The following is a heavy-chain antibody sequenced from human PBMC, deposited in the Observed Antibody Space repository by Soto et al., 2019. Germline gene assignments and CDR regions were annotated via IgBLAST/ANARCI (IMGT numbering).Heavy chain of an antibody. CDR2: IKSKADGGTT. CDR1: GFTFSNAW. V-gene: IGHV3-15*01. D-gene: IGHD1-26*01. J-gene: IGHJ4*02. Sequence: GGSLRLSCAASGFTFSNAWMSWVRQAPGKGLEWVGRIKSKADGGTTDYAAPVKGRFTISRDDSKNTLYLQMNSLKTEDTAVYYCTTEAYGHSGSDYWGQGTLVTVSS. CDR3: TTEAYGHSGSDY.